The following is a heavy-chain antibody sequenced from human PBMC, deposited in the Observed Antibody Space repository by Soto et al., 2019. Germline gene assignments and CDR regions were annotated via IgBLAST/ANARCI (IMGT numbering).Heavy chain of an antibody. CDR2: IFHSGIT. J-gene: IGHJ6*02. CDR1: GDSISNYF. CDR3: ARDSSVAVAGHYFYGLDV. V-gene: IGHV4-59*01. Sequence: PSETLSLTCTVSGDSISNYFWHWIRQPPGKGLEWIGYIFHSGITSYNPSLKSRVTISFDTPKSQFSLKLSSVTAADTAVYFCARDSSVAVAGHYFYGLDVWGQGTTVTVSS. D-gene: IGHD6-19*01.